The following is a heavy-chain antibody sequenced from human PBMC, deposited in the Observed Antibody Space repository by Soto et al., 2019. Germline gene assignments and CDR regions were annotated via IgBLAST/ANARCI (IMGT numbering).Heavy chain of an antibody. V-gene: IGHV4-34*01. Sequence: SETLSLTCAVYGGSFSGYYWSWIRQPPGKGLEWIGEINHSGSTNYNPSLKSRVTISVDTSKNQFSLKLSSVTAADTAVYYCARIPDVHHTAMVTGYFAYWGQGTLVTVSS. CDR1: GGSFSGYY. CDR2: INHSGST. CDR3: ARIPDVHHTAMVTGYFAY. D-gene: IGHD5-18*01. J-gene: IGHJ4*02.